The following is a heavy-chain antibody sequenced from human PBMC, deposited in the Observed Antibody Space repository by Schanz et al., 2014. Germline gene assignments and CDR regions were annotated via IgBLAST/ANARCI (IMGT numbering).Heavy chain of an antibody. Sequence: QVQLVQSGTEVKKPGASVKVSCKASGYTFTNFYIHWVRQAPGQGLEWVGIINPSGGGTSYALRFQDNVSVSRDTSRSAVYMELSRLRSEDTAVDYCARAPAAYCSDASCLGTAFDYWGQGTLVTVSS. V-gene: IGHV1-46*03. CDR2: INPSGGGT. D-gene: IGHD2-15*01. CDR3: ARAPAAYCSDASCLGTAFDY. J-gene: IGHJ4*02. CDR1: GYTFTNFY.